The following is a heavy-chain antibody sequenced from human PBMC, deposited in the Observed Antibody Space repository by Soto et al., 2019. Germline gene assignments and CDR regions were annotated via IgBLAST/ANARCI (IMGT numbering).Heavy chain of an antibody. V-gene: IGHV1-3*01. CDR1: GYTFTSYA. CDR2: INAGNGNT. D-gene: IGHD6-13*01. Sequence: ASVKVSCKASGYTFTSYAMHWVRQAPGQRLEWMGWINAGNGNTKYSQKFQGRVTTTRDTSASTGYMELSSLRSEDTAVYYCARDYSGGSSWYEAGFDYWGQGTLVTVSS. J-gene: IGHJ4*02. CDR3: ARDYSGGSSWYEAGFDY.